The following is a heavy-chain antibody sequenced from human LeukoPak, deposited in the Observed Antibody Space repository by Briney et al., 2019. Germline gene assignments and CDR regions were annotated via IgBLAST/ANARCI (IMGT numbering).Heavy chain of an antibody. J-gene: IGHJ6*02. V-gene: IGHV3-73*01. CDR3: TTRPIVVVPAAKGPGDYYYYGMDV. CDR1: GFTFSGSA. Sequence: GGSLKLSCAASGFTFSGSAMHWVRQASGKGQEWVGRIRSKANSYATAYAASVKGRFTISRDDSKNTAYLQMNSLKTEDTAVYYCTTRPIVVVPAAKGPGDYYYYGMDVWGQGTTVTVSS. CDR2: IRSKANSYAT. D-gene: IGHD2-2*01.